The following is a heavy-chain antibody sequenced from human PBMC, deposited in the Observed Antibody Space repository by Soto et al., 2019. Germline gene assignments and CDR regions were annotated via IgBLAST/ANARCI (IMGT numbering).Heavy chain of an antibody. CDR3: ASKALYSGYDSPTPEF. Sequence: PGGSLRLSCAASGFTFSSYSMNWVRQAPGKGLEWVSSISSSSSYIYYADSVKGRFTISRDNAKNSPYLQMNSLRAEDTAVYYCASKALYSGYDSPTPEFWGQGTLVTVSS. V-gene: IGHV3-21*01. J-gene: IGHJ4*02. CDR2: ISSSSSYI. D-gene: IGHD5-12*01. CDR1: GFTFSSYS.